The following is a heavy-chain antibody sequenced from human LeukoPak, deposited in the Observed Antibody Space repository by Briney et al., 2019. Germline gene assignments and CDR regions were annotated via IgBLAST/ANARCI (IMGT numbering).Heavy chain of an antibody. D-gene: IGHD3-3*01. CDR2: INHSGST. V-gene: IGHV4-34*01. Sequence: PETLSLTCAVYGGSFSGYYWSWIRQPPGKGLEWIGEINHSGSTNYNPSLKSRVTISVDTSKNQFSLKLSSVTAADTAEYYCARRGRSGLDYWGQGTLVTVSS. J-gene: IGHJ4*02. CDR3: ARRGRSGLDY. CDR1: GGSFSGYY.